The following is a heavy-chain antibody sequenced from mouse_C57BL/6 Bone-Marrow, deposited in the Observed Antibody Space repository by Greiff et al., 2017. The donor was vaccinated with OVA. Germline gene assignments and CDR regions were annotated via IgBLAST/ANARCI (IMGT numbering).Heavy chain of an antibody. CDR3: TGWYGSRMDY. CDR1: GFTFSNYW. CDR2: IRLKSDNYAT. V-gene: IGHV6-3*01. J-gene: IGHJ4*01. D-gene: IGHD1-1*01. Sequence: EVKLVESGGGLVQPGGSMKLSCVASGFTFSNYWMNWVRQSPEKGLEWVAQIRLKSDNYATHYAESVKGRFTISRDDSKSSVYLQMNNLGAEDAGIYYCTGWYGSRMDYWGQGTSVTVSS.